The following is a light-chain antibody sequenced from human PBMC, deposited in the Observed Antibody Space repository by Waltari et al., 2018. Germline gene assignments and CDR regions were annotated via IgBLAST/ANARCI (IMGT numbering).Light chain of an antibody. V-gene: IGLV1-51*01. CDR1: SPNIGHTH. CDR3: GTWDSSLNAWV. J-gene: IGLJ3*02. CDR2: DNN. Sequence: QSVLTQPPSVSAAGRQQVTIAGSGSSPNIGHTHVSWYQQLPVTSPRLLIYDNNKRPSVIPDRFSGSKSGTSVTLGITGLQTGDEADYYCGTWDSSLNAWVFGGGTKLTVL.